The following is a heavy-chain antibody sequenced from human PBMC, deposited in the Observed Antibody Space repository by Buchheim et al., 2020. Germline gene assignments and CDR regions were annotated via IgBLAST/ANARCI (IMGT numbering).Heavy chain of an antibody. CDR1: GFTFSTYR. CDR3: ASAAMMTTGSF. J-gene: IGHJ4*02. D-gene: IGHD2-2*01. CDR2: IDTDGSST. Sequence: ELHLVESGGGLVEPGGSLRLSCAASGFTFSTYRMHWVRQPPGKGLVRVSRIDTDGSSTNYADSVKGRFTISRDNAKNTLYLQMNSLRAEDTAVYYCASAAMMTTGSFWGQGTL. V-gene: IGHV3-74*01.